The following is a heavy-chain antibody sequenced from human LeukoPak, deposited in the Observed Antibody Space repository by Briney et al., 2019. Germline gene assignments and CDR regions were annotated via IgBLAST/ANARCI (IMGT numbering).Heavy chain of an antibody. CDR1: GGSIINTNYY. CDR3: ARVLHQEWLFLAYFDY. CDR2: VYYTGTT. D-gene: IGHD3-3*01. Sequence: PSETLSLTCTVSGGSIINTNYYWVWIRQTPGKGLEWIGSVYYTGTTYYSPSLKSRVTISVDTSKNQFSLKLSSVTAADTAVYYCARVLHQEWLFLAYFDYWGQGTLVTVSS. J-gene: IGHJ4*02. V-gene: IGHV4-39*07.